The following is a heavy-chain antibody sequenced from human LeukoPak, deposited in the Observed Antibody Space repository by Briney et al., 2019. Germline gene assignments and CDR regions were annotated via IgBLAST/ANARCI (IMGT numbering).Heavy chain of an antibody. CDR3: ARGIAAAPPPDY. CDR1: GYTFTSYY. CDR2: INPSGGST. Sequence: ASVKVSCKASGYTFTSYYMHWVRQVPGQGLEWMGIINPSGGSTSYAQKFQGRVTMTRDTSISTAYMELSRLRSDDTAVYYCARGIAAAPPPDYWGQGTLVTVSS. J-gene: IGHJ4*02. D-gene: IGHD6-13*01. V-gene: IGHV1-46*01.